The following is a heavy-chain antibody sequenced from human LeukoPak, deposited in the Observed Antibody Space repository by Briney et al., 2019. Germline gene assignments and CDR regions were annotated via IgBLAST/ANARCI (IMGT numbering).Heavy chain of an antibody. Sequence: ASVKVSCNASGYTFTSYAMNWVRQAPGQGLEWMGWINTNTGNPTYAQGFTGRFVFSLDTSVSTAYLQISSLKAEDTAVYYCARGSVAATYNWFDPWGQGTLVTVSS. CDR3: ARGSVAATYNWFDP. D-gene: IGHD6-19*01. J-gene: IGHJ5*02. V-gene: IGHV7-4-1*02. CDR1: GYTFTSYA. CDR2: INTNTGNP.